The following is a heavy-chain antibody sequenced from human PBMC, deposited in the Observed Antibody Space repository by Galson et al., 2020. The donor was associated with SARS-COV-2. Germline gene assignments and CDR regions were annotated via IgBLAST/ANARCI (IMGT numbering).Heavy chain of an antibody. D-gene: IGHD6-6*01. Sequence: GESLKISCAASGFTFSDHAMHWVRQAPGKGLEWVAQIFFDGSEKYYGASVRGRFTISRDSSKNTVYLQMNNLRVDDTAVYYCARDGQSRRRWPFTYWGQGILVTVTP. J-gene: IGHJ4*02. V-gene: IGHV3-33*01. CDR2: IFFDGSEK. CDR1: GFTFSDHA. CDR3: ARDGQSRRRWPFTY.